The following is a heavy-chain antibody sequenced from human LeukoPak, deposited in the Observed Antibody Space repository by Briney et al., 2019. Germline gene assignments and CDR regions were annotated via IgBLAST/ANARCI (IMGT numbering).Heavy chain of an antibody. V-gene: IGHV5-51*01. D-gene: IGHD5-18*01. CDR1: GYSFTSYW. Sequence: GESLKISCKGSGYSFTSYWIGWVRQMPGKGLEWMGIIYPGDLDIKYSPSFEGQVTISADKSISTAYLQWSSLTASDTAMYYCTIGGNPESAVVLWGQGTLVTVSS. J-gene: IGHJ4*02. CDR3: TIGGNPESAVVL. CDR2: IYPGDLDI.